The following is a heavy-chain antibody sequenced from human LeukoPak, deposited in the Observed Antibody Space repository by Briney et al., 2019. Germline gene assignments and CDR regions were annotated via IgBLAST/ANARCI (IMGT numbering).Heavy chain of an antibody. CDR2: INHSGST. CDR3: ARVLLKTYYYYGMDV. CDR1: GGSFSGYY. Sequence: PSETLSLTCAVYGGSFSGYYWSWIRQPPGKGLEWIGEINHSGSTNYNPSLKSRVTISVDTSKNQFSLKLSSVTAADTAVYYCARVLLKTYYYYGMDVWGKGTTVTVSS. J-gene: IGHJ6*04. V-gene: IGHV4-34*01.